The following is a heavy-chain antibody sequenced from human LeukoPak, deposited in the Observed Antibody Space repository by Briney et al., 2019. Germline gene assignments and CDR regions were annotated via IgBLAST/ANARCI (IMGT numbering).Heavy chain of an antibody. CDR1: GGSISSGGYS. D-gene: IGHD4-17*01. CDR2: IYHSGST. CDR3: AGYGDYAGLYYFDY. Sequence: TLSLTCAVSGGSISSGGYSWSWIRQPPGKGLEWVGYIYHSGSTYYTPSLKSRVTISVDRSKNQFSLKLSSVTAADTAVYYYAGYGDYAGLYYFDYWGQGTLVTVSS. V-gene: IGHV4-30-2*01. J-gene: IGHJ4*02.